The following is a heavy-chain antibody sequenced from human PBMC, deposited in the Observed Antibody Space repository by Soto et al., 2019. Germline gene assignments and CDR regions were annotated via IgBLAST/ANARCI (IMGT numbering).Heavy chain of an antibody. V-gene: IGHV4-59*01. CDR2: VYYTGST. D-gene: IGHD6-19*01. Sequence: TSETLSLTCSVSGGSISGSYWSWIRQSPGKGLEWPGYVYYTGSTNYSPSLRSRVSISVDTSKNEFSLRLSSVTAADTAVYFCARSVAVPGAHIDYWGQGTQVTVS. CDR3: ARSVAVPGAHIDY. CDR1: GGSISGSY. J-gene: IGHJ4*02.